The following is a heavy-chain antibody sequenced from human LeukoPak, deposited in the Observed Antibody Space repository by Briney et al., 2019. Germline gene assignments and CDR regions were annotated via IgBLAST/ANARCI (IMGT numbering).Heavy chain of an antibody. CDR1: GFTFSDYY. J-gene: IGHJ4*02. CDR2: ISSRGSTI. Sequence: GGSLRLSCAASGFTFSDYYMSWIRQAPGKGLEWVSYISSRGSTIYYADSVKGRFTISRDNSKNSLFLQMDSLRVEDTAVYYCARSGSGYDVSWDYWGQGTLVTVSS. D-gene: IGHD5-12*01. V-gene: IGHV3-11*01. CDR3: ARSGSGYDVSWDY.